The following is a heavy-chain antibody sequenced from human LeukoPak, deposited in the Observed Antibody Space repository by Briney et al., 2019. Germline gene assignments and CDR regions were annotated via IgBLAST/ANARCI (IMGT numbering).Heavy chain of an antibody. CDR3: ARARDGYNWGFDI. V-gene: IGHV3-53*01. CDR1: GFTVSSNY. J-gene: IGHJ3*02. Sequence: GGSLRPSCAASGFTVSSNYMSWVRQAPGKGLEWVSVIYSGGSTYYADSVKGRFTISRDNSKNTLYLQMNSLRAEDTAVYYCARARDGYNWGFDIWGQGTMVTVSS. D-gene: IGHD5-24*01. CDR2: IYSGGST.